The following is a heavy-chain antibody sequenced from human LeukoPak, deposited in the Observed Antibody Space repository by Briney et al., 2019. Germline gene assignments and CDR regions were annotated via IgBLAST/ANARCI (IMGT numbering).Heavy chain of an antibody. J-gene: IGHJ4*02. D-gene: IGHD3-22*01. CDR3: ARVPYYYDSSGPNDY. CDR1: GFTFSNYA. Sequence: GGSLRLSCAASGFTFSNYAMSWVRQAPGKGLEWVSSISSSSSYIYYADSVKGRFTISRDNAKNSLYLQMNSLRAEDTAVYYCARVPYYYDSSGPNDYWGQGTLVTVSS. V-gene: IGHV3-21*01. CDR2: ISSSSSYI.